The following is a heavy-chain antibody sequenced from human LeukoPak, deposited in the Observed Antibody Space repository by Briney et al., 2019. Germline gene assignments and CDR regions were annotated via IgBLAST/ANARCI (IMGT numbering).Heavy chain of an antibody. J-gene: IGHJ4*02. Sequence: TGGSLRLSCAASGFTFSTYWMSWVRQAPGKGLEWVSGISWNSGSIGYADSVKGRFTISRDNAKNSLYLQMNSLRAEDTALYYCAKDGAYSSGWRGPGQSFDYWGQGTLVTVSS. V-gene: IGHV3-9*01. CDR3: AKDGAYSSGWRGPGQSFDY. CDR2: ISWNSGSI. D-gene: IGHD6-19*01. CDR1: GFTFSTYW.